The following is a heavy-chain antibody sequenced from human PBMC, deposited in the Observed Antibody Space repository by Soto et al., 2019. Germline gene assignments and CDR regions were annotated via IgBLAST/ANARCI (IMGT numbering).Heavy chain of an antibody. CDR1: GGTFSSYA. V-gene: IGHV1-69*13. CDR3: ARAAAYYYYYYGMDV. Sequence: SVKVSCKASGGTFSSYAISWVRQAPGKGLEWMGGIIPIFGTANYAQKFQGRVTITADESTSTAYMELSSLRSEDTAVYYCARAAAYYYYYYGMDVWGQGTTVTVSS. J-gene: IGHJ6*02. D-gene: IGHD6-13*01. CDR2: IIPIFGTA.